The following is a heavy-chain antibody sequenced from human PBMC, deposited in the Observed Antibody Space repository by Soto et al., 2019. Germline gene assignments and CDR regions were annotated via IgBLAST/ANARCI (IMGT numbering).Heavy chain of an antibody. CDR3: ARVHGDYVGDAFDI. Sequence: SETLSLTCAVSGGSISSGGYSLSWIRQPPGKGLEWIGYIYYSGSTNYNPSLKSRVTISVDTSKNQFSLKLSSVTAADTAVYYCARVHGDYVGDAFDIWGQGTMVTVSS. V-gene: IGHV4-61*08. CDR1: GGSISSGGYS. J-gene: IGHJ3*02. CDR2: IYYSGST. D-gene: IGHD4-17*01.